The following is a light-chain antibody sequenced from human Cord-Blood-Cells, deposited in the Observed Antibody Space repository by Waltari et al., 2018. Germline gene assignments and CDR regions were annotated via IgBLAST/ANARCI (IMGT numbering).Light chain of an antibody. J-gene: IGLJ3*02. Sequence: QSVLTQPPSVSGAPGQRVTISCTGSSSNIGAGYDVHWYQQLPGTAPKLLIYGNSNRPSGDPDRFSGSKSGTSASLAITGLQAEDEADYYCQSYDSSLRVFGGGTKLTVL. CDR3: QSYDSSLRV. CDR1: SSNIGAGYD. V-gene: IGLV1-40*01. CDR2: GNS.